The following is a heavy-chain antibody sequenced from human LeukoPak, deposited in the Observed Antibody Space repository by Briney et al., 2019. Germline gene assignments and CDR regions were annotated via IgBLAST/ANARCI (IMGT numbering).Heavy chain of an antibody. J-gene: IGHJ4*02. V-gene: IGHV1-2*02. CDR1: GYTFTGYY. CDR3: ARYPITMVRGANDY. CDR2: INPNSGGT. D-gene: IGHD3-10*01. Sequence: ASVKVSCKASGYTFTGYYMHWVRQAPGQGLEWMGWINPNSGGTNYAQKFQGRVTMTRDTSISTAYMELSRLRSDDTAVYYCARYPITMVRGANDYWGQGTLVTVSS.